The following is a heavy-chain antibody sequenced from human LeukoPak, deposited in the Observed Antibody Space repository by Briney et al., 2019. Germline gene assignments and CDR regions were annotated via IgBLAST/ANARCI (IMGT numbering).Heavy chain of an antibody. D-gene: IGHD3-22*01. J-gene: IGHJ5*02. V-gene: IGHV3-15*07. CDR3: AADFYDST. CDR2: IRSNSDGGAI. Sequence: PGGSLRLSCATSGFTFSNAWMNWVRQAPGKGLEWVGRIRSNSDGGAIDYAAPVKGRFTLSRDDSKTTLYLQMNSLQTEDTAVYYCAADFYDSTWGQGTLVTVSS. CDR1: GFTFSNAW.